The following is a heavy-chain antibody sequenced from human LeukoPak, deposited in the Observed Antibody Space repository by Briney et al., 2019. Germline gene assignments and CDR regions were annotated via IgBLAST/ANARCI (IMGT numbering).Heavy chain of an antibody. CDR3: ARSSRWTQGPFSA. J-gene: IGHJ1*01. CDR1: GYTFTGYY. D-gene: IGHD1-1*01. CDR2: INPNSGGT. Sequence: ASVKVSCKASGYTFTGYYMHWVRQAPGQGLEWMGWINPNSGGTNYAQKFQGRVTMTRDTSISTAYMELSRLRSDDTAVYYCARSSRWTQGPFSAWGQGTLVTVSS. V-gene: IGHV1-2*02.